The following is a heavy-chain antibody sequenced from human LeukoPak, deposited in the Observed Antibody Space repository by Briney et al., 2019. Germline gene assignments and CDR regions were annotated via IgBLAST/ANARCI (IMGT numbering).Heavy chain of an antibody. D-gene: IGHD3-22*01. J-gene: IGHJ4*02. Sequence: ASVKVSCKASGYTFTSYAMNWLRQAPGQGREWLGWINTNTGNPTYAQGFTGRFVFGLDTSVSEAYLQISSLKAEDTAVYYCAREGSAYDSSGYYYGDLGYWGQGTLVTVSS. CDR3: AREGSAYDSSGYYYGDLGY. CDR2: INTNTGNP. V-gene: IGHV7-4-1*02. CDR1: GYTFTSYA.